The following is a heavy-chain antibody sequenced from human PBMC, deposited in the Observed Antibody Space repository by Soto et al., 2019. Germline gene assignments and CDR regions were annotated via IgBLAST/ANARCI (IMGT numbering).Heavy chain of an antibody. CDR2: ISAYNGNT. Sequence: ASVKVSCKASGYTFTSYGISWVRQAPGQGLEWMGWISAYNGNTNYAQKLQGRVTMTTDTSTSTAYMELRSLRSDDTAVYYCARVITIFGVVISRPWFDPWGQGTLVPVSS. J-gene: IGHJ5*02. V-gene: IGHV1-18*01. D-gene: IGHD3-3*01. CDR3: ARVITIFGVVISRPWFDP. CDR1: GYTFTSYG.